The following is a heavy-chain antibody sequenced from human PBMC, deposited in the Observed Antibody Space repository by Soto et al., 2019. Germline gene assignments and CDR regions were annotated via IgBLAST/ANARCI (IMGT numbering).Heavy chain of an antibody. CDR1: GYSFSKYA. Sequence: QAQLVQSGAEVKKPGASVKLSCKASGYSFSKYAVQWVRQAPGQSLEWMGWIHTGDGDTKFSQKFHDRVTITRDTSATTVYMELSSLRSEDTAMYYCARVPRYTSDIVQVPAVMYEDWFVPWGQGTLVTVSS. V-gene: IGHV1-3*04. CDR3: ARVPRYTSDIVQVPAVMYEDWFVP. CDR2: IHTGDGDT. D-gene: IGHD2-8*01. J-gene: IGHJ5*02.